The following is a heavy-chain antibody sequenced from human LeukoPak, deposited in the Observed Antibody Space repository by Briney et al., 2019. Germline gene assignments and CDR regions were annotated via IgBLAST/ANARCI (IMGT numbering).Heavy chain of an antibody. V-gene: IGHV3-23*01. CDR1: GFTFSSYA. J-gene: IGHJ6*02. D-gene: IGHD3-22*01. CDR3: ARHSGYYYGMDV. Sequence: PGGSLRLSCAASGFTFSSYAMSWVREAPGKGLEWVSSISGSGLSTFYADSVKGRFTISRDKSKNTLYLQVHSLRAEDTAVYYCARHSGYYYGMDVWGQGTTVTVSS. CDR2: ISGSGLST.